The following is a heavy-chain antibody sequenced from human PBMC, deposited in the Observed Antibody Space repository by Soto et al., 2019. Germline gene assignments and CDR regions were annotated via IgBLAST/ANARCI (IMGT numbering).Heavy chain of an antibody. D-gene: IGHD1-1*01. Sequence: EVQLVESGGGLVQPGGSLRLSCAASGFTFSSYSMNWVRQAPGKGLEWVSYISSSSSTIYYADSVKGRFTISRDNAKNSRYLQMNSLRDEDTAVYYCARDVQLGAEIWGQGTLVTVSS. CDR1: GFTFSSYS. CDR2: ISSSSSTI. CDR3: ARDVQLGAEI. J-gene: IGHJ4*02. V-gene: IGHV3-48*02.